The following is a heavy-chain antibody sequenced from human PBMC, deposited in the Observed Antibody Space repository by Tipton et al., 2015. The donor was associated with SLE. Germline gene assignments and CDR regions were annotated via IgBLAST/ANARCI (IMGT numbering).Heavy chain of an antibody. CDR3: ARTNRGCFDY. Sequence: TLSLTCAVSGYSISVGYYWAWIRQPAGKGLEWIGRIYNGGSTNYNPSLKSRLSMSVDTSKNQMSLKLNSVTAADTAVYYCARTNRGCFDYWGQGTLVTVSS. V-gene: IGHV4-38-2*01. CDR1: GYSISVGYY. J-gene: IGHJ4*02. D-gene: IGHD2-8*01. CDR2: IYNGGST.